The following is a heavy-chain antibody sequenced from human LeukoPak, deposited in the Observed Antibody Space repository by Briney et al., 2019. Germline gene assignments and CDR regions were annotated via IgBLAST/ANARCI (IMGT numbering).Heavy chain of an antibody. D-gene: IGHD5-24*01. CDR1: GGSISSGDYY. Sequence: SETLSLTCTVSGGSISSGDYYWSWIRQPPGKGLEWIGYIYYSGSTHYNPSLKSRVTISVDTSKNQFSLKLSSVTAADTAVYYCAREGWLQRTFXYWXQGTLVTVXS. J-gene: IGHJ4*02. V-gene: IGHV4-30-4*08. CDR2: IYYSGST. CDR3: AREGWLQRTFXY.